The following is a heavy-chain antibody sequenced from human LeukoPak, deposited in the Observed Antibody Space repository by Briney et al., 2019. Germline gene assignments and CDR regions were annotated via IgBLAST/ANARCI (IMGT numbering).Heavy chain of an antibody. Sequence: GGSLRPSCAASGFTFSSYAMHWVRQAPGKGLEWVAVISYDGSNKYYADSVKGRFTISRDNSKNTLYLQMNSLRAEDTAVYYCARCQVATEYYYYYGMDVWGQGTTVTVSS. CDR2: ISYDGSNK. V-gene: IGHV3-30-3*01. J-gene: IGHJ6*02. D-gene: IGHD5-12*01. CDR1: GFTFSSYA. CDR3: ARCQVATEYYYYYGMDV.